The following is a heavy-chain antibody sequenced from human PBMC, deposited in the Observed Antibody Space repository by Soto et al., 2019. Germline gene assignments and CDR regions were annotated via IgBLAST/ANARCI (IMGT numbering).Heavy chain of an antibody. D-gene: IGHD2-8*01. Sequence: PGGSLRLSCVASGFTFSSYGMHWVRQAPGKGLEWVAVMSYDGSHEYYADSVKGRFTISRDNSKTNLYLQMNSLRLEDTAVYYCAKGSVLRVVEAPLAILGGVDVWGQGAMVTVSS. CDR1: GFTFSSYG. CDR3: AKGSVLRVVEAPLAILGGVDV. V-gene: IGHV3-33*06. J-gene: IGHJ6*02. CDR2: MSYDGSHE.